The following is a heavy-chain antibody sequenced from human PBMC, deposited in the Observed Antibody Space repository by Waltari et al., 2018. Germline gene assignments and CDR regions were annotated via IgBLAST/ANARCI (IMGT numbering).Heavy chain of an antibody. Sequence: EVQLVESGGGLVQPGGSLRLSCAASGFTFRSYSLNWVRQAPGKGLEWVSYISSSSSTIYYADSVKGRFTISRDNAKNSLYLQMNSLRAEDTAVYYCARVLAMATILYYGMDVWGQGTTVTVSS. V-gene: IGHV3-48*04. D-gene: IGHD5-12*01. CDR1: GFTFRSYS. J-gene: IGHJ6*02. CDR2: ISSSSSTI. CDR3: ARVLAMATILYYGMDV.